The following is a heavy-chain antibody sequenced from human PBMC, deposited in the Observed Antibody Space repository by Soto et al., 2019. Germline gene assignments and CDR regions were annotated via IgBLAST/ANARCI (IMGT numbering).Heavy chain of an antibody. CDR3: ARVRGNQLLWWFDP. V-gene: IGHV4-31*03. J-gene: IGHJ5*02. CDR1: GGSISSGGYY. CDR2: IYHSGTT. Sequence: SETLSLTCTVSGGSISSGGYYWSWIRQHPGKGLEWIGYIYHSGTTYYNPSLKSRVTISVDTSKNQFSLKLTSVTAADTAVYYCARVRGNQLLWWFDPWGQGTLVTVS. D-gene: IGHD2-2*01.